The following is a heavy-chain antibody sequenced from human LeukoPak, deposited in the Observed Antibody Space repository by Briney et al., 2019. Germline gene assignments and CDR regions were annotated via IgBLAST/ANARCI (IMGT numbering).Heavy chain of an antibody. J-gene: IGHJ4*02. Sequence: ASVKVSCKASGYTFTSYDINWMRQATGQGLEWMGWMNPYNDNTGYAQKFQGRVTITSNTSISTAYMELSSLRSDDTAVYYCARGPLSNYVDYWGQGTLVTVSS. V-gene: IGHV1-8*03. CDR3: ARGPLSNYVDY. CDR1: GYTFTSYD. D-gene: IGHD3-16*02. CDR2: MNPYNDNT.